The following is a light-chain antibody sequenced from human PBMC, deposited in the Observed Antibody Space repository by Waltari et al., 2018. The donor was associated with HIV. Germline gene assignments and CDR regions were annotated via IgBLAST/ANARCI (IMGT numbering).Light chain of an antibody. J-gene: IGLJ2*01. CDR3: SSYTPTSTVV. CDR2: EVT. Sequence: QSALTQPAAVSGSPGQSLTISCIGTNSDGGAYNHVSWDQQPPGKAPKLFIYEVTKRPSGISNRFSGSKSGNTASLTISGLQAEDEADYYCSSYTPTSTVVFGGGTKLTVL. V-gene: IGLV2-14*01. CDR1: NSDGGAYNH.